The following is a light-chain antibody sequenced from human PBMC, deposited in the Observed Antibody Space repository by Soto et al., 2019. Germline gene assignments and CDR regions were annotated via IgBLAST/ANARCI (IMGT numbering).Light chain of an antibody. CDR2: DAS. CDR1: QSISGW. CDR3: QQYNGYSL. V-gene: IGKV1-5*01. J-gene: IGKJ1*01. Sequence: DIQMTQSPSTLSASVGDRVTSTCRASQSISGWLAWYQQKPGKAPKLLIYDASSLESGVPSRFSGIGSGTEFTLSISSLQPDDFATYYCQQYNGYSLFGQGTKVDIK.